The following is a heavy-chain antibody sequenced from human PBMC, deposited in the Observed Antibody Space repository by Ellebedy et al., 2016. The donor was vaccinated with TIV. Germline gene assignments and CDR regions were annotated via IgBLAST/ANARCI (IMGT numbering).Heavy chain of an antibody. CDR1: GFTFSSYS. Sequence: PGGSLRLSCAASGFTFSSYSMNWVRQAPGKGLEWVSSISSSSSYIYYADSVRGRFTISRDNAKNSLYLQMNSLRAEDTAVYFCARENGYYFDYWGQGTLVTVSS. D-gene: IGHD6-25*01. V-gene: IGHV3-21*06. CDR3: ARENGYYFDY. CDR2: ISSSSSYI. J-gene: IGHJ4*02.